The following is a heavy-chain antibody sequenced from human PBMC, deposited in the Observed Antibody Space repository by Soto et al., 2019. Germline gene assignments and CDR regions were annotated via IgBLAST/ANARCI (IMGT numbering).Heavy chain of an antibody. CDR3: ASGPPDFLSAFDY. J-gene: IGHJ4*02. Sequence: SQTLSLTCAISGDSVTNNGATWNWIRQSPSRGLEWLGMAYSRSRWIYDYAVSVKSRISINPDTSKNQVSLQLNSVTPADTAVYYCASGPPDFLSAFDYWRRGTLVTVSS. D-gene: IGHD6-19*01. CDR2: AYSRSRWIY. V-gene: IGHV6-1*01. CDR1: GDSVTNNGAT.